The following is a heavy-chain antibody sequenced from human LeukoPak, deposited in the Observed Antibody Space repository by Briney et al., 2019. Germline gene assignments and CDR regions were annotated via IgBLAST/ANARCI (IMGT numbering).Heavy chain of an antibody. V-gene: IGHV3-30*03. CDR3: ASGAGYYYYGMDV. D-gene: IGHD1-26*01. CDR2: ISYDGSNK. CDR1: GFTFSSYG. J-gene: IGHJ6*02. Sequence: GRSLRLSCAASGFTFSSYGMHWVRQAPGRGLEWVAVISYDGSNKYYADSVKGRFTISRDNSKNTLYLQMNSLRAEDTAVYYCASGAGYYYYGMDVWGQGTTVTVSS.